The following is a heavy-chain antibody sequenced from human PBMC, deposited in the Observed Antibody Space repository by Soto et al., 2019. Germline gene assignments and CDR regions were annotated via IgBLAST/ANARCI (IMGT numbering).Heavy chain of an antibody. CDR2: ISYDGSNK. CDR3: ARGPVKRPFRGFIPHRYYGMDV. CDR1: GFTFSSYA. D-gene: IGHD3-10*01. V-gene: IGHV3-30-3*01. J-gene: IGHJ6*02. Sequence: QVQLVESGGGVVQPGRSLRLSCAASGFTFSSYAMHWFRQAPGKGLEWVAVISYDGSNKYYADSVKGRFTISRDNSKNTLYLQMNSLRAEDTDVSYCARGPVKRPFRGFIPHRYYGMDVWGQGTTVTVSS.